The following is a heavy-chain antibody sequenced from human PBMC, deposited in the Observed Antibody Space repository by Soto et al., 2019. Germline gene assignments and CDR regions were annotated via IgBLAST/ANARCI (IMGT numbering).Heavy chain of an antibody. J-gene: IGHJ4*02. V-gene: IGHV3-74*01. Sequence: PGGSLRLSCAASGFTFSSYWMHWVRQAPGKGLVWVSRINSDGSSTSYADSVKGRFTISRDNSKNTLYLQMSSLRAEDSAVYYCARGSKDSYPGSRIFDFWGRGTLVTVSS. CDR3: ARGSKDSYPGSRIFDF. CDR1: GFTFSSYW. CDR2: INSDGSST. D-gene: IGHD2-15*01.